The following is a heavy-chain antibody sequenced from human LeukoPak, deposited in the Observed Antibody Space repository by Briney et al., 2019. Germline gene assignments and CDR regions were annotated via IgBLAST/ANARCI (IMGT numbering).Heavy chain of an antibody. CDR1: GFIFSNYA. Sequence: GGSLRLSCAASGFIFSNYAMSWVRQTPGKGLEWVATISGSGDSTYYADSVKGRFTISRDNSKNTLYLQMNSLRAEDTAVCYCAVGAQPDFWGHGTLVTVSS. D-gene: IGHD1-26*01. J-gene: IGHJ4*01. V-gene: IGHV3-23*01. CDR2: ISGSGDST. CDR3: AVGAQPDF.